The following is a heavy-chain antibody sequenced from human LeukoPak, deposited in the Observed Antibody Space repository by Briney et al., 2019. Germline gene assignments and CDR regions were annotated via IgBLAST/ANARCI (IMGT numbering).Heavy chain of an antibody. CDR2: ITHAGST. Sequence: SVTLSLTCAVYGGSFSGYYWSWIRQPPGKGLEWIGEITHAGSTNNNPSLKSRVTISVDTSKDQFSLKLSSVTAADTAVYYCATTYGDYPYNWFDTWGQGTLVTVSS. CDR3: ATTYGDYPYNWFDT. J-gene: IGHJ5*02. D-gene: IGHD4-17*01. CDR1: GGSFSGYY. V-gene: IGHV4-34*01.